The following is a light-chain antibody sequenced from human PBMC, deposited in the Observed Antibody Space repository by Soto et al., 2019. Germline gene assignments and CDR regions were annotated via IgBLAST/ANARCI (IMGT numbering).Light chain of an antibody. Sequence: DIQMTQSASSLSASVGDGVTITCRASQSISGYLNWYQQKSGQAPKLLMYAASTLQSGVPSRFSGSGSGTDFTLTISSLQPEDSATYYCQQSDSMPWTFGQGTKVDIK. CDR2: AAS. CDR3: QQSDSMPWT. J-gene: IGKJ1*01. V-gene: IGKV1-39*01. CDR1: QSISGY.